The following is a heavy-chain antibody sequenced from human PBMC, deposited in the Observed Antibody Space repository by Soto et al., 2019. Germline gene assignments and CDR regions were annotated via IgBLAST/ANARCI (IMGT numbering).Heavy chain of an antibody. D-gene: IGHD5-12*01. CDR2: ISWDSGSI. J-gene: IGHJ4*02. Sequence: HPGGSLRLSCAASGFTFDYYAMHWVRQAPGKGLEWVSGISWDSGSIGYADSVKGRFTISRDNAKNSLYLQMNSLRAEDTAVYYCARDHHRYSGYDYVDYWGQGTLVTVSS. V-gene: IGHV3-9*01. CDR1: GFTFDYYA. CDR3: ARDHHRYSGYDYVDY.